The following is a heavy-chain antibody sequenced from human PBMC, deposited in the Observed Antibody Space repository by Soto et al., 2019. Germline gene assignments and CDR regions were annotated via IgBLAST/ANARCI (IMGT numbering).Heavy chain of an antibody. J-gene: IGHJ4*02. CDR2: ISDTRRTR. V-gene: IGHV3-48*01. D-gene: IGHD1-1*01. CDR1: GFTFNSFS. CDR3: ARLAGAALELRCFDF. Sequence: VQLVESGGGLVQPGGSLRLSCAASGFTFNSFSMIWVRQLPGRGLEWVSYISDTRRTRYYGDSVEGRFTVSRDNARNSLSLQMNSLRVEDTGIYYCARLAGAALELRCFDFWGQGTLVTVSS.